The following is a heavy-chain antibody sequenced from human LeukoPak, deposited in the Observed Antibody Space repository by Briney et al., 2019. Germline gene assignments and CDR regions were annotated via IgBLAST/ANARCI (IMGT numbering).Heavy chain of an antibody. V-gene: IGHV4-4*07. CDR1: GGSISSYY. CDR3: ARNAKNYGDYRFDY. Sequence: PSETLSLTCSVSGGSISSYYWSWIRQPAGKGLEWIGRIYTSGSTNYNPSLKSRVTMSVDTSKNQFSLKLSSVTAADTAAYYCARNAKNYGDYRFDYWGQGTLVTVSS. J-gene: IGHJ4*02. D-gene: IGHD4-17*01. CDR2: IYTSGST.